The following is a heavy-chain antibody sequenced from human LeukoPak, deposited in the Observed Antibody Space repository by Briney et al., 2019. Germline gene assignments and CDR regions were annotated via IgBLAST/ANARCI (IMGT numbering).Heavy chain of an antibody. V-gene: IGHV1-3*03. CDR2: INAGNGNT. CDR1: GGTFSSYE. CDR3: AREVTGYDYVWGSYRYIQYFDY. D-gene: IGHD3-16*02. Sequence: ASVKVSCKASGGTFSSYEISWVRQAPGQRLEWMGWINAGNGNTKYSQEFQGRVTITRDTSASTAYMELSSLRSEDMAVYYCAREVTGYDYVWGSYRYIQYFDYWGQGTLVTVSS. J-gene: IGHJ4*02.